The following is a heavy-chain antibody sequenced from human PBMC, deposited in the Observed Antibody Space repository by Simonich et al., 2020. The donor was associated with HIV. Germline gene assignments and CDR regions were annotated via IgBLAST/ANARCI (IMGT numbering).Heavy chain of an antibody. V-gene: IGHV3-74*01. CDR3: ARAVDYGDALDF. J-gene: IGHJ4*02. CDR1: GFTFSTYW. Sequence: EVQLVESGGGLVQPGGSLRLSCAASGFTFSTYWMHWVRQAPGKGRVWVSRIKSDGISPNYADSVKGRFTISRDNAQNRLYLQINSLRAEDTAVYYCARAVDYGDALDFWGQGTLVTVSS. CDR2: IKSDGISP. D-gene: IGHD4-17*01.